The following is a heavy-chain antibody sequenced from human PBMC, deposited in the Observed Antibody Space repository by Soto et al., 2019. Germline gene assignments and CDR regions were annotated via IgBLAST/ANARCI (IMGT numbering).Heavy chain of an antibody. J-gene: IGHJ6*02. D-gene: IGHD3-3*01. CDR3: APLTVSLSGHYGIHV. CDR2: MFYSGLT. CDR1: GYSVSSIDYY. Sequence: SETLSLTCSVSGYSVSSIDYYWAWIRQPPGKGLEWIGSMFYSGLTYYNPSLKSRVTLSVDTSKNHFSVRLNSVTAADTAVYYCAPLTVSLSGHYGIHVWGQGNTVTVSS. V-gene: IGHV4-39*01.